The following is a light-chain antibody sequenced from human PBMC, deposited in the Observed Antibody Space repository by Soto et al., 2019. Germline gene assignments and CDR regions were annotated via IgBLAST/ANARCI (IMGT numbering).Light chain of an antibody. CDR3: QHYNSYSEA. J-gene: IGKJ1*01. CDR1: QTISSW. Sequence: DIEMTQSPSTLSGSVGDRVTITCRASQTISSWLAWYQQKPGKAPKLLIYQASTLKSGVPSRFSGSGSGTEFTLTISSVQADDFATYYYQHYNSYSEAFGQGTKVELK. V-gene: IGKV1-5*03. CDR2: QAS.